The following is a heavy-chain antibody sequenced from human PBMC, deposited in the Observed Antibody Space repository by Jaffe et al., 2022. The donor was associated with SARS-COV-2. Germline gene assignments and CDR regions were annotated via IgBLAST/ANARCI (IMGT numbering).Heavy chain of an antibody. Sequence: QLQLQESGPGLVKPSETLSLTCTVSGGSISSSSYYWGWIRQPPGKGLEWIGSIYYSGSTYYNPSLKSRVTISVDTSKNQFSLKLSSVTAADTAVYYCARRPGPDGYNYFDYFDYWGQGTLVTVSS. J-gene: IGHJ4*02. D-gene: IGHD5-12*01. CDR1: GGSISSSSYY. CDR2: IYYSGST. CDR3: ARRPGPDGYNYFDYFDY. V-gene: IGHV4-39*01.